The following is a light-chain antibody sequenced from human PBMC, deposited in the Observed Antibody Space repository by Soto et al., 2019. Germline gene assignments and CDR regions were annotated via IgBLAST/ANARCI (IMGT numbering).Light chain of an antibody. CDR3: CSSAGTYTWV. J-gene: IGLJ3*02. CDR1: SSDVDTYNY. Sequence: QSALTQPRSVSGSPGQSVTISCTGTSSDVDTYNYVSWYQQHPGKAPKLIIYDVNKRPSGVPDRFSGSRSGNTASLTISGLQAEDETEYYCCSSAGTYTWVFGGGTQLTVL. V-gene: IGLV2-11*01. CDR2: DVN.